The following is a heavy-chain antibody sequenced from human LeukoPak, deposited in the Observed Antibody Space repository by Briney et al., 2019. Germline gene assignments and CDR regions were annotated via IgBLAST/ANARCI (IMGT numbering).Heavy chain of an antibody. CDR3: ARGRIFGVVTRAFDI. CDR1: GFTFSSYW. Sequence: PGGSLRLSCAASGFTFSSYWMSWVRQAPGKGLEWVAYIKQDGSEKYYVDSVKGRFTISRDNAKNSLYLQMNSLRAEDTAVYYCARGRIFGVVTRAFDIWGQGTMVTVSS. V-gene: IGHV3-7*04. D-gene: IGHD3-3*02. J-gene: IGHJ3*02. CDR2: IKQDGSEK.